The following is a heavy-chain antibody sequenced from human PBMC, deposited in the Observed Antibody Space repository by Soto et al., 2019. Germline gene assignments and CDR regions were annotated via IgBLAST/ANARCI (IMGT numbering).Heavy chain of an antibody. D-gene: IGHD5-18*01. Sequence: EVQLVESGGGLVQPGGSLRLSCSASGFTFSSYAMHWVRQAPGKGLEYVSAISSNGGSTYYADSVKGRFTISRDNSKNTLYLQMSSLRAEDTVVDYCVKDPSLDSYGQFYYYSMDVWGQGTTVTVSS. CDR3: VKDPSLDSYGQFYYYSMDV. V-gene: IGHV3-64D*06. CDR2: ISSNGGST. CDR1: GFTFSSYA. J-gene: IGHJ6*02.